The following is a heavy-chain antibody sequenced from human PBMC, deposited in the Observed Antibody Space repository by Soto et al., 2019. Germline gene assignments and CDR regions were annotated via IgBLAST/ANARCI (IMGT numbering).Heavy chain of an antibody. V-gene: IGHV4-31*02. CDR3: ARDRRSSIAAAGTGSWWFDP. D-gene: IGHD6-13*01. CDR2: IYYSGST. Sequence: VSGGSISSGGYYWSWIRQHPGKGLEWIGYIYYSGSTYYNPSLKSRVTISVDTSKNQFSLKLSSVTAADTGVYYCARDRRSSIAAAGTGSWWFDPWGQGTRVTV. J-gene: IGHJ5*02. CDR1: GGSISSGGYY.